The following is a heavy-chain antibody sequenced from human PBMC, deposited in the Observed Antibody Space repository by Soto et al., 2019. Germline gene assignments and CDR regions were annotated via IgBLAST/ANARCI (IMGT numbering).Heavy chain of an antibody. V-gene: IGHV3-30*09. D-gene: IGHD6-13*01. J-gene: IGHJ4*02. Sequence: QVKLVESGGGVVQPGRSLRLSCAASGFTFSLFAIHWVRQAPGKGLEWVALTSFDGSTKYYADFVKGRFAISRDNSRNTVYLKMNSLRPEDTAVYYCARRGIEAENTGPCQDYFDYWGQGTLVTVSS. CDR1: GFTFSLFA. CDR2: TSFDGSTK. CDR3: ARRGIEAENTGPCQDYFDY.